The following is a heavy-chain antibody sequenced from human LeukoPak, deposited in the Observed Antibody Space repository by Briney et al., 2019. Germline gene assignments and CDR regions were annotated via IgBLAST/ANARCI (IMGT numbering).Heavy chain of an antibody. J-gene: IGHJ4*02. CDR1: GFTFSRSS. V-gene: IGHV3-48*01. CDR2: IGSSRTI. D-gene: IGHD6-19*01. Sequence: GGSLRLSCAASGFTFSRSSMNWVRQAPGKGGEWVSYIGSSRTIYYSDSVKGRFTISRDKAKNSLYLQMNSLRADDTAVYYCASFSGCLYYWGQGTLVTVSS. CDR3: ASFSGCLYY.